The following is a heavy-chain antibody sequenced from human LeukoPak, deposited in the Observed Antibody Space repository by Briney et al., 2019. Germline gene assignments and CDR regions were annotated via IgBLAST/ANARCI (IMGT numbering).Heavy chain of an antibody. Sequence: SETLSLTCTVSGGSISNNNYYWGWIRQPPGKGLEWIGNINSGGYTTYNPSLKSRLTISVDTSKNQFSLKVRSVTDADTAVYYCARDIMASTPAFDLWGQGTLLTVSS. D-gene: IGHD5-12*01. J-gene: IGHJ5*02. V-gene: IGHV4-39*07. CDR1: GGSISNNNYY. CDR2: INSGGYT. CDR3: ARDIMASTPAFDL.